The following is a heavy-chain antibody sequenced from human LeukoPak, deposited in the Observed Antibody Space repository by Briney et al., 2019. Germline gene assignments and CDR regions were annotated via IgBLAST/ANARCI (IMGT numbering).Heavy chain of an antibody. J-gene: IGHJ4*02. Sequence: QSGGSLRLSCSASGFTFSSYAMHWVRQAPGKGLEYASAISSNGGSTYYADSVKGRFTISRDNSKNTLYLQMSSLRAEDTAVYYCVKSQFGEPYFDYWGQGTLVTVSS. CDR2: ISSNGGST. D-gene: IGHD3-10*01. V-gene: IGHV3-64D*06. CDR1: GFTFSSYA. CDR3: VKSQFGEPYFDY.